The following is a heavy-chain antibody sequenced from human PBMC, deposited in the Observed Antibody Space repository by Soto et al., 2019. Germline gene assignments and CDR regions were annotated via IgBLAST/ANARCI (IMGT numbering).Heavy chain of an antibody. J-gene: IGHJ5*02. Sequence: TSETLSLTCTVSGGSISGYYWSWIRQPPGKGLEWIGYIYYSGSTNYNPSLKSRVTISVDTSKNQFSLKLSSVTAADTAVYYCARDNHYYGDYVVSWFDPWGQGTLVTVSS. V-gene: IGHV4-59*01. CDR2: IYYSGST. CDR1: GGSISGYY. D-gene: IGHD4-17*01. CDR3: ARDNHYYGDYVVSWFDP.